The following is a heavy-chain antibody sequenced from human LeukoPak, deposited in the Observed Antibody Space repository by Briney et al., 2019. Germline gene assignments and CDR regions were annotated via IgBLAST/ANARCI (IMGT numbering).Heavy chain of an antibody. Sequence: PGGSLRLSCAASGFTFSSYAMSWVRQAPGKGLEWVSAISGSGGSTYYADSVKGRFTITRDNSKNTLYLQMNSLRAEDTAVYYCAKDSSGYDHRFDYWGRGTVVTVSS. CDR2: ISGSGGST. CDR1: GFTFSSYA. V-gene: IGHV3-23*01. J-gene: IGHJ4*02. D-gene: IGHD5-12*01. CDR3: AKDSSGYDHRFDY.